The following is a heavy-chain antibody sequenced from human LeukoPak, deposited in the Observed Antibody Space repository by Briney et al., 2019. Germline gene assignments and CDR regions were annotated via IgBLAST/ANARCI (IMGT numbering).Heavy chain of an antibody. CDR2: IKQDGNEK. CDR1: GFTFSSYW. Sequence: PGASLRLSCAASGFTFSSYWMSLVRQAPGKGLEWVPNIKQDGNEKYYVDSVKGRFTISRDHAKKSLYLPMNSLRAEDTAVYYCVRAPREAWFGELSISYYYYGMDVWGQGTTVTVSS. J-gene: IGHJ6*02. D-gene: IGHD3-10*01. CDR3: VRAPREAWFGELSISYYYYGMDV. V-gene: IGHV3-7*01.